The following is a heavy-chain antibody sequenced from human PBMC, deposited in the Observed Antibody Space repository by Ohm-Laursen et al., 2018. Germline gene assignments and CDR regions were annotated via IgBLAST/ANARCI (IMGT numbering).Heavy chain of an antibody. CDR2: ISWNSGSI. J-gene: IGHJ3*02. V-gene: IGHV3-9*01. D-gene: IGHD6-19*01. CDR1: GFTFDDYA. CDR3: AKYRYSSGWRNDAFDI. Sequence: SLRLSCAASGFTFDDYAMHWVRQAPGKGLEWVSGISWNSGSIGYADSVKGRFTISRDNAKNSLYLQMNSLRAEDAALYYCAKYRYSSGWRNDAFDIWGQGTMVTVSS.